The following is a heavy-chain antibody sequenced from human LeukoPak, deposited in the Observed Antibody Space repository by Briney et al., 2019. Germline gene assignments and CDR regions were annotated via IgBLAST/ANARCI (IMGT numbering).Heavy chain of an antibody. D-gene: IGHD1-26*01. V-gene: IGHV3-7*03. CDR2: IKQDGSEK. J-gene: IGHJ5*02. CDR1: GFTFRSFW. CDR3: AKDIEVGATTGWFDP. Sequence: GGSLRLSCAASGFTFRSFWMSWVRQAPGKGLEWVANIKQDGSEKYYVDSVKGRFTISRDNAKNSLYLQMNSLRAEDTALYYCAKDIEVGATTGWFDPWGQGTLVTVSS.